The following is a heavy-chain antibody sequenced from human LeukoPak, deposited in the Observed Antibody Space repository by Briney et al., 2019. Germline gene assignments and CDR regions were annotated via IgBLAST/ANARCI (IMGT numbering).Heavy chain of an antibody. CDR3: ARVSSGYYPYYFDY. D-gene: IGHD2-21*01. V-gene: IGHV1-2*02. CDR2: INPNSGGT. Sequence: GASVKVSCKASGYTSTGYYMHWVRQAPGQGLEWMGWINPNSGGTNYAQKFQGRVTMTRDTSISTAYMELSRLRSDDTAVYYCARVSSGYYPYYFDYWGQGTLVTVSS. J-gene: IGHJ4*02. CDR1: GYTSTGYY.